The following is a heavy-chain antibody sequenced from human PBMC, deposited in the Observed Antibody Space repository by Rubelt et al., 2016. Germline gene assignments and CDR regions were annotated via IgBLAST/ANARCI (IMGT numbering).Heavy chain of an antibody. CDR3: ATQGYCSSTSCYGAY. Sequence: EVQLVESGGGLVQPGGSLRLSCAASGFTFSSYSMNWVRQAPGKGLEWVSYISSSSSTIYYADSVKGLFAISRDNAKNSLDLQMNSLRDEDTAVYYCATQGYCSSTSCYGAYWGQGTLVTVSS. D-gene: IGHD2-2*01. CDR2: ISSSSSTI. CDR1: GFTFSSYS. J-gene: IGHJ4*02. V-gene: IGHV3-48*02.